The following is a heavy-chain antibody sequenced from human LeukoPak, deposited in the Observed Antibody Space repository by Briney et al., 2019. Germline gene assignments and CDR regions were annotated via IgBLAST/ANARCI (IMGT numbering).Heavy chain of an antibody. CDR2: INPNSGGT. D-gene: IGHD3-10*01. CDR3: ARASSVTMVRGVGFDP. CDR1: GYTFTGYY. J-gene: IGHJ5*02. Sequence: ASVKVSCKASGYTFTGYYMHWVRQAPGQGLEWMGWINPNSGGTNYAQKFQGWVTMIRDTSISTAYMELSRLRSDDTAVYYCARASSVTMVRGVGFDPWGQGTLVTVSS. V-gene: IGHV1-2*04.